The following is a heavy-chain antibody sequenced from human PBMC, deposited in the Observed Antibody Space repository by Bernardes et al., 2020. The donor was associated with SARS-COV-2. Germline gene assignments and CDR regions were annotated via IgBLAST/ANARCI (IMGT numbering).Heavy chain of an antibody. V-gene: IGHV3-23*01. CDR3: AKNVGYNWNGYYYYMDV. CDR2: ISGSGGST. Sequence: GGSLRLSCAASGFTFSSYAMSWVRQAPGKGLEWVSAISGSGGSTYYADSVKGRFTISRDNSKNTLYLQMNSLRAEDTAVYYCAKNVGYNWNGYYYYMDVWGKGTTVTVSS. CDR1: GFTFSSYA. D-gene: IGHD1-20*01. J-gene: IGHJ6*03.